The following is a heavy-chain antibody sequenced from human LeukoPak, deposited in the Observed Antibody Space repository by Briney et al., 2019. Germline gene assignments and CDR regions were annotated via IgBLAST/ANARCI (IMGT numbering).Heavy chain of an antibody. V-gene: IGHV3-49*03. D-gene: IGHD3-3*01. Sequence: PGGSLRLSCTASGFTSGDYSLSWFRQAPEKGLEWVGFIRRKGYGGTTEYAPSVKGRFIISRDDSKSTAYLQMNSLKTEDTAVYYCTRDHDFWSGPFDVWGKGTTVTVSS. J-gene: IGHJ6*04. CDR1: GFTSGDYS. CDR2: IRRKGYGGTT. CDR3: TRDHDFWSGPFDV.